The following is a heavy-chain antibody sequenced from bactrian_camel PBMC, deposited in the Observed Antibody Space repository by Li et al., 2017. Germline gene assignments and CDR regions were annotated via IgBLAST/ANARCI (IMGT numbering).Heavy chain of an antibody. CDR3: AADHRGWYCDGGFGFSEYRY. D-gene: IGHD3*01. CDR1: GATYDKTINTC. V-gene: IGHV3S55*01. J-gene: IGHJ4*01. Sequence: HVQLVESGGGSVSAGGALRLSCAASGATYDKTINTCLGWFRQAPGKEREGIAGVYNPTSTYYSDSVKGRFTISQGNEKNTMFLQMNSLEPEDSAMYYCAADHRGWYCDGGFGFSEYRYWGQGTQVT. CDR2: VYNPTST.